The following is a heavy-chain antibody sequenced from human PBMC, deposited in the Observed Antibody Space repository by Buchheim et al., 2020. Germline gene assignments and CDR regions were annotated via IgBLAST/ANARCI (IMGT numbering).Heavy chain of an antibody. Sequence: QVQLQESGPGLVKPSETLSLTCTVSGGSISSYYWSWIRQPPGKGLEWIGYIYYSGSTNYNPSLKSRVTISVDTSKNQFSLKLSSVTAADTAVYYCARDRAVVVPPGHYYYYGMDVWGQGTT. V-gene: IGHV4-59*01. D-gene: IGHD2-15*01. J-gene: IGHJ6*02. CDR3: ARDRAVVVPPGHYYYYGMDV. CDR1: GGSISSYY. CDR2: IYYSGST.